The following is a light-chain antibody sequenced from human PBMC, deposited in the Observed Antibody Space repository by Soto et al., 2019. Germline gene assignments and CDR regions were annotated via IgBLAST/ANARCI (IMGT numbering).Light chain of an antibody. CDR2: DSN. Sequence: QSVLTQPPSVSAAPGQKVTISCSGSSSNIGGNSVSWYQQLPGAAPKFLISDSNNRASGVPDRFSVSKSGASASLAITGLRAEDEGDYFGQSYGTSLSGIYVLGNGTKVTV. V-gene: IGLV1-40*01. CDR1: SSNIGGNS. CDR3: QSYGTSLSGIYV. J-gene: IGLJ1*01.